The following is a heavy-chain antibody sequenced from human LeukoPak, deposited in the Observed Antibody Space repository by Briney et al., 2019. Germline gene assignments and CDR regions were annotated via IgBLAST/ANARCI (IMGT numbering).Heavy chain of an antibody. D-gene: IGHD2-2*01. J-gene: IGHJ4*02. CDR2: IYYSGSP. Sequence: PSQTLSLTCTVSGGSISSGGYYWSWIRQHPGKGLEWIGYIYYSGSPHYNPSLKSRVTISVDTSKNQFSLKLSSVTAADTAVYYCARGVVPAAPFDYWGQGTLVTVSS. V-gene: IGHV4-31*03. CDR3: ARGVVPAAPFDY. CDR1: GGSISSGGYY.